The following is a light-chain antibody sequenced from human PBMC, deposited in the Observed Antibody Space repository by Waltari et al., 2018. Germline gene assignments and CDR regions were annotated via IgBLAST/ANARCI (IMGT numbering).Light chain of an antibody. CDR3: VLYMGDGTCV. J-gene: IGLJ3*02. Sequence: QTVVTQEPSLSVSPGGTVTLTCGLTSGSVSTRNSPSWYQQTPVQAPRTLIYSTNSRSSGVCDRFFGSILGKKAALTITGAQADDEGDYYCVLYMGDGTCVFGGGTKLTVL. CDR2: STN. CDR1: SGSVSTRNS. V-gene: IGLV8-61*01.